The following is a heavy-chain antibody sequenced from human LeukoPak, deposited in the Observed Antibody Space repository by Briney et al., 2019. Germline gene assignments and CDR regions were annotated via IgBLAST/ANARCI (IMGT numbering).Heavy chain of an antibody. CDR1: GGSFSGYY. D-gene: IGHD1-26*01. CDR2: INHSGST. Sequence: SETLSLTCAVYGGSFSGYYWSWIRQPPGKGLEWIGEINHSGSTNYNPSLKSRVTISTDTSKNQFSLKLSSVTAADTAVYYCARGSRWELPLDYWGQGTLVTVSS. CDR3: ARGSRWELPLDY. J-gene: IGHJ4*02. V-gene: IGHV4-34*01.